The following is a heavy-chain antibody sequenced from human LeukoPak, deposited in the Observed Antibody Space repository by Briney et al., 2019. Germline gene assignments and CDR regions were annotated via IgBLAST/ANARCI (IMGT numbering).Heavy chain of an antibody. CDR2: ISAYNGNT. CDR1: GYTFTSYG. V-gene: IGHV1-18*01. J-gene: IGHJ5*02. D-gene: IGHD1-26*01. CDR3: ARHRQRGNSGSYYTNWFDP. Sequence: ASVKVSCKASGYTFTSYGISWVRQAPGQGLEWMGWISAYNGNTNYAQKFQGRVTMTTDTSTSTAYMELRSLRSDDTAVYYCARHRQRGNSGSYYTNWFDPWGQGTLVTVSS.